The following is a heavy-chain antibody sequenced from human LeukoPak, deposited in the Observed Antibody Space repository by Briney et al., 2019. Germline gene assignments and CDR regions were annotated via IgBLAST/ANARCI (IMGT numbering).Heavy chain of an antibody. CDR3: ARDTFSRLDS. CDR1: GFTFSTYS. CDR2: ISSISSTI. Sequence: GGSLRLSCAASGFTFSTYSMHWVRQVPGKGLEWVSYISSISSTIYYGESVKGRFTISRDNAKNSLFLQMNSLRDEDTAVYFCARDTFSRLDSWGQGTLVTVSS. V-gene: IGHV3-48*02. J-gene: IGHJ4*02. D-gene: IGHD2/OR15-2a*01.